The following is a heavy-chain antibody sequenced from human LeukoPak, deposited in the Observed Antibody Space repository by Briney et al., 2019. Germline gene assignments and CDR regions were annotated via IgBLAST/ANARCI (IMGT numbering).Heavy chain of an antibody. CDR1: GYSFTSYW. V-gene: IGHV5-51*01. CDR2: IYPGDSDT. Sequence: GESLKISCKGSGYSFTSYWIGWVRQMPGKGLEWMGIIYPGDSDTRYSPSFQGQVTISADKSISTAYLQWSSLKASDTAMYYCARLETLLWFGELLWSWCDPWGQGTLVTVAS. CDR3: ARLETLLWFGELLWSWCDP. D-gene: IGHD3-10*01. J-gene: IGHJ5*02.